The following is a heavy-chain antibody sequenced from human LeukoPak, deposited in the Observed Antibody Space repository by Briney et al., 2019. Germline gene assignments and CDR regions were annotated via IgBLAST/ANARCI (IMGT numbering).Heavy chain of an antibody. D-gene: IGHD5-12*01. CDR3: AKDWKGYSGYGEYY. V-gene: IGHV3-23*01. J-gene: IGHJ4*02. CDR2: ISGSGGST. Sequence: GGSLRLSCAASGFTFSSYGMSWVRQAPGKGLEWVSAISGSGGSTYYADSVKGRFTISRDNSKNTLYLQMNSLRAEDTAVYYCAKDWKGYSGYGEYYWGQGTLVTVSS. CDR1: GFTFSSYG.